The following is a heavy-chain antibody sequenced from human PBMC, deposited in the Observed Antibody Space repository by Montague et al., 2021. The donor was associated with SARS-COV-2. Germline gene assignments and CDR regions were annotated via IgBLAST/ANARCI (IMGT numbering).Heavy chain of an antibody. V-gene: IGHV3-48*02. Sequence: SLRLSCAASGFTFSSYNMNWVRQAPGKGLEWVSSISSSSSTIYYADSVKGRFTISRDNAKNSLNLQMNSLRDEDTAVYYCARDQVRGDEYYYYVVDVWGQGTTVTVSS. CDR3: ARDQVRGDEYYYYVVDV. CDR2: ISSSSSTI. D-gene: IGHD3-16*01. J-gene: IGHJ6*02. CDR1: GFTFSSYN.